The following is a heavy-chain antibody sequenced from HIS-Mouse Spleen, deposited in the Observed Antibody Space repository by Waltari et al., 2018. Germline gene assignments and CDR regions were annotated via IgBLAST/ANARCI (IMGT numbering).Heavy chain of an antibody. CDR3: AREIPYSSSWYDWYFDL. CDR2: IYYSGST. Sequence: QLQLQESGPGLVKPSETLSLTCTVSGGSISSSSYYWGWIRQPPGKGLEWIGSIYYSGSTNYNPSLKSRGTRSVETSKNQFSLKLSSVTAADTAVYYCAREIPYSSSWYDWYFDLWGRGTLVTVSS. CDR1: GGSISSSSYY. D-gene: IGHD6-13*01. J-gene: IGHJ2*01. V-gene: IGHV4-39*07.